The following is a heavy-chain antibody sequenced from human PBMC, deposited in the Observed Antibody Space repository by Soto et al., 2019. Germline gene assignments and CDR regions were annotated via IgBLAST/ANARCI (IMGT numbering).Heavy chain of an antibody. D-gene: IGHD4-17*01. CDR1: GYSFSSYG. J-gene: IGHJ4*02. V-gene: IGHV1-18*01. CDR2: ISTYNGKT. Sequence: ASVKVSCKASGYSFSSYGISWVRQAPGQGLEWMGWISTYNGKTNSAQKFQGRVTMTTDRSTSTTYMELRSLISDDTAVYYCTRRYGDPSSAAGFDYWGQGTLVTVSS. CDR3: TRRYGDPSSAAGFDY.